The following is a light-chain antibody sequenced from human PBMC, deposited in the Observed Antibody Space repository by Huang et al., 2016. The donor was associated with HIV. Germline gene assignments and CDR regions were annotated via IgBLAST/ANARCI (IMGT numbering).Light chain of an antibody. J-gene: IGKJ1*01. CDR2: LDS. V-gene: IGKV2-28*01. CDR1: QSLLHSNGYNY. Sequence: DIVMTQSPLSLPVTPGEPASISCRSSQSLLHSNGYNYLDWYLQKPGQSPQLLIYLDSNRASGVPDRFSGSGSGTDCTLKISGVEAEDVGVYYCMQALQTPRTFGQGTKVEIK. CDR3: MQALQTPRT.